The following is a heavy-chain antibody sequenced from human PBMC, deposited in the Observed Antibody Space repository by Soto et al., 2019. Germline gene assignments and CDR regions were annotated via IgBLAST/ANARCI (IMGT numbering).Heavy chain of an antibody. V-gene: IGHV3-9*01. D-gene: IGHD2-2*03. CDR3: ARDNDLDRDGPFDY. J-gene: IGHJ4*02. CDR1: GFSFDDYG. CDR2: ISWDSGDI. Sequence: EVQLVESGGGSVQPGRSLRLSCEASGFSFDDYGMHWVRQGPGKGLEWVSGISWDSGDIYYVDSVKGRFTISRDNAKKSLYLQTNSLRTEDTALYYCARDNDLDRDGPFDYWGQGILVTVSS.